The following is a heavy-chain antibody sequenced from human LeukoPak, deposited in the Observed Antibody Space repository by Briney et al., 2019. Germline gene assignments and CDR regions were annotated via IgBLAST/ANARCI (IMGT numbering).Heavy chain of an antibody. J-gene: IGHJ4*02. V-gene: IGHV3-74*01. CDR2: INSDGSDA. D-gene: IGHD3-16*01. Sequence: PGGSLRLSCAASGFTFSTYWMHWVRQAPGKGPVWVSRINSDGSDASYADSVKGRFTISRDNAKNTLYLRMNSLRAEDTAVYYCAREFYLHSDNYDSGNWGQGTLVTVSS. CDR1: GFTFSTYW. CDR3: AREFYLHSDNYDSGN.